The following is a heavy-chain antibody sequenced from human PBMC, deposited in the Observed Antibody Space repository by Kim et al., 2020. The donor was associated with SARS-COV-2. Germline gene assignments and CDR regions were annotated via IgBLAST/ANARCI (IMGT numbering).Heavy chain of an antibody. CDR2: INTNTGNP. D-gene: IGHD5-18*01. Sequence: ASVKVSCKASGYTFTSYAMNWVRQAPGQGLEWMGWINTNTGNPTYAQGFTGRFVFSLDTSVSTAYLQISSLKAEDTAVYYCARDYSHSYGSNDAFDIWGQGTMVTVSS. CDR3: ARDYSHSYGSNDAFDI. V-gene: IGHV7-4-1*02. J-gene: IGHJ3*02. CDR1: GYTFTSYA.